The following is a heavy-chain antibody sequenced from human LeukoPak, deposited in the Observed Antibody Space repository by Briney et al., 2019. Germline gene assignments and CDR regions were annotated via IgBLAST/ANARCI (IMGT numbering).Heavy chain of an antibody. CDR1: GGSISTYY. CDR2: IYTSGST. D-gene: IGHD2-15*01. V-gene: IGHV4-4*07. CDR3: ARDRVYPENLSGGSCYYCYYYGMDV. J-gene: IGHJ6*02. Sequence: SETLSLTCTVSGGSISTYYWSWIRQPAGKGLEWIGRIYTSGSTNYNPSLKSRVTMSVDTSKNQFSLKLSSVTAADTAVYYCARDRVYPENLSGGSCYYCYYYGMDVWGQGTTVTVSS.